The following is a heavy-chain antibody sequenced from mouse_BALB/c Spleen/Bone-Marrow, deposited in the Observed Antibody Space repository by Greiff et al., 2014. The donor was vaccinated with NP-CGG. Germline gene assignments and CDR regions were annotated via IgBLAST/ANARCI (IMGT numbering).Heavy chain of an antibody. J-gene: IGHJ1*01. D-gene: IGHD1-2*01. CDR1: GFTFTDYY. Sequence: DVKLVESGGGLVQPGGSLRLSCATSGFTFTDYYMSWVRQPPGKALEWLGFISNKANGYTSEYSASVKGRFTISRDNSQSILYLQMNTLRAEDSAAYYCARDRTTATIDWYFDVWGAGTTVTVSS. CDR2: ISNKANGYTS. V-gene: IGHV7-3*02. CDR3: ARDRTTATIDWYFDV.